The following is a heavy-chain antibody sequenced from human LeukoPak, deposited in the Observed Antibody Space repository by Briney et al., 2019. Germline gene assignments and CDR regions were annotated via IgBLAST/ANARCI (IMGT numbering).Heavy chain of an antibody. CDR1: GFSLSTSGVG. J-gene: IGHJ4*02. CDR3: ARFITMVRGVIQRDFDY. CDR2: IYWNDDK. V-gene: IGHV2-5*01. Sequence: SGPTLVKPTQTLTLTCTFSGFSLSTSGVGVGWIRQPPGKALKWLALIYWNDDKRYSPSLKSRLTITKDTSKNQVVLTMTNMDPVDTATYYCARFITMVRGVIQRDFDYWGQGTLVTVSS. D-gene: IGHD3-10*01.